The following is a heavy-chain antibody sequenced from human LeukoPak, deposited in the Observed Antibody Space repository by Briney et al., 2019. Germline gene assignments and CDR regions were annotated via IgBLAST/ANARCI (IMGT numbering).Heavy chain of an antibody. CDR3: ARDPAFGAFDI. CDR2: IKPDGSDK. V-gene: IGHV3-7*01. CDR1: GFTFSSSW. D-gene: IGHD3-10*01. J-gene: IGHJ3*02. Sequence: GGSLRLSCAATGFTFSSSWMTWVRQAPGKGLEWVAIIKPDGSDKSYADSVRGRFTISRDNAKNSLYLHMNGLRAEDTSVYYCARDPAFGAFDIWGRGTLVTVSS.